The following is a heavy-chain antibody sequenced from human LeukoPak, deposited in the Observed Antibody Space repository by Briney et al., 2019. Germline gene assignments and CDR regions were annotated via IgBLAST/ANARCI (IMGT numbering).Heavy chain of an antibody. J-gene: IGHJ4*02. CDR3: ARGGQLAYCSGGSCYSDY. CDR1: GFTFSSYS. CDR2: ISYDGSNK. V-gene: IGHV3-30*03. Sequence: PGGSLRLSCAASGFTFSSYSMNWVRQAPGKGLEWVAVISYDGSNKYYADSVKGRFTISRDNSKNTLYLQMNSLRAEDTAVYYCARGGQLAYCSGGSCYSDYWGQGTLVTVSS. D-gene: IGHD2-15*01.